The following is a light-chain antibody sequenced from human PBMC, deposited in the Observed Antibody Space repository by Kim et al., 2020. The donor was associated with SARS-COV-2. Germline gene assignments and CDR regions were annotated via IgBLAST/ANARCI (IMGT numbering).Light chain of an antibody. V-gene: IGLV2-14*03. CDR3: SSYTSSSTFV. Sequence: QSALTQPASVSGSPGQSITISCTGTNSDVGGYNYVSWYQQHPGKAPKLMIYDVTKRLSGVSTRFSGSKSGNTASLTISGLQAEDEADYYCSSYTSSSTFVFGTGTKVTVL. J-gene: IGLJ1*01. CDR1: NSDVGGYNY. CDR2: DVT.